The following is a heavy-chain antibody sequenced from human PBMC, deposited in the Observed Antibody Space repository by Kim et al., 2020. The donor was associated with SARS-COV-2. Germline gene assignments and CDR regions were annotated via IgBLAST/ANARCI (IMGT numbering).Heavy chain of an antibody. CDR2: IGNTGSRI. V-gene: IGHV3-48*02. Sequence: GGSLRLSCAASGFSFKAYAMSWVRQAPGEGLEWVAYIGNTGSRIYYADSVKGRFTISRDNARNSIYLQMKSLRDEDTAVYYCASDHEFPGGSVMDVWGQGTTVTVSS. J-gene: IGHJ6*02. D-gene: IGHD2-21*01. CDR3: ASDHEFPGGSVMDV. CDR1: GFSFKAYA.